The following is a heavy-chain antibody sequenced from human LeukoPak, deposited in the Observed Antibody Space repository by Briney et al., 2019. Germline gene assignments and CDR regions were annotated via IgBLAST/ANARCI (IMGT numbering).Heavy chain of an antibody. CDR2: IKEDGSEK. CDR1: KFTFSSYW. Sequence: GGSLRLSCAASKFTFSSYWMSWVRQAPGKGLEWVANIKEDGSEKYYVDSVKGRFTISRDNAKNSLYLQMNSLRAEDTAVYYCARGAGSYYPSEYWGQGPLVTVSS. V-gene: IGHV3-7*01. CDR3: ARGAGSYYPSEY. J-gene: IGHJ4*02. D-gene: IGHD1-26*01.